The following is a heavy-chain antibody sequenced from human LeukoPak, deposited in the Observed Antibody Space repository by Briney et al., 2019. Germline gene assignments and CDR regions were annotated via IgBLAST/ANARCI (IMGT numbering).Heavy chain of an antibody. D-gene: IGHD6-13*01. V-gene: IGHV3-23*01. Sequence: GGSLRLSCAASGFTFSSYAMSWVRQAPGKGLEWVSAISGSGGSTYHADSVKGRFTISRDNSKNTLYLQMNSLRAEDTAVYYCAGGMVAAAGPTGGGFDYWGQGTLVTASS. CDR2: ISGSGGST. CDR1: GFTFSSYA. CDR3: AGGMVAAAGPTGGGFDY. J-gene: IGHJ4*02.